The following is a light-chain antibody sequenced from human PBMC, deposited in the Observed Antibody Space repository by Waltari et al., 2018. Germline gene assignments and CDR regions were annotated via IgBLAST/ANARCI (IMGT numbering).Light chain of an antibody. Sequence: ENVLTQSPDTRSLSPGERATLSCRASESLSSSYLAWYQQKPGQSPRLLMYRTSSRATGIPDRFSGSGSGTDFTLTISRLEPEDFAVYYCQQHGSTPWTFGQGTKVEIK. J-gene: IGKJ1*01. V-gene: IGKV3-20*01. CDR3: QQHGSTPWT. CDR1: ESLSSSY. CDR2: RTS.